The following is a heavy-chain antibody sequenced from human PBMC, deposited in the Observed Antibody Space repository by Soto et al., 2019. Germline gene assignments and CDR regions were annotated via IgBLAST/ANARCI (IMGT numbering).Heavy chain of an antibody. V-gene: IGHV1-69*01. Sequence: QVQLVQSGAEVKKPGSSVKVSCKASGGTFSSYAISWVRQAPGQGLEWMGGIIPIFGTANYAQKCQGRVTITADESTSTAYMELSSLRAEDTAVYYCASRYYYGSGSYYYYFDYWGQGTLVTVSS. CDR3: ASRYYYGSGSYYYYFDY. CDR1: GGTFSSYA. J-gene: IGHJ4*02. D-gene: IGHD3-10*01. CDR2: IIPIFGTA.